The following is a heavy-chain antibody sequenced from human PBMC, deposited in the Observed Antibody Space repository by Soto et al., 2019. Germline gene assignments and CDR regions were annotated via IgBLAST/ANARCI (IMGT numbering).Heavy chain of an antibody. D-gene: IGHD3-10*01. CDR1: GGTFSSYA. V-gene: IGHV1-69*01. J-gene: IGHJ6*02. Sequence: QVQLVQSGAEVKKPGSSVKVSCKASGGTFSSYAISWVRQAPGQGLEWMGGIIPIFGTANYAQKFQGRVTITVDESTSTAYMELSSMRSYVTAVYYCACEYGSGSYSYYGMDVWGQGTMVTVSS. CDR3: ACEYGSGSYSYYGMDV. CDR2: IIPIFGTA.